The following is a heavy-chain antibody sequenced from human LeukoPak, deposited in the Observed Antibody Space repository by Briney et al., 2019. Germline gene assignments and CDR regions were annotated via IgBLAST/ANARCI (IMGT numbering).Heavy chain of an antibody. D-gene: IGHD3-22*01. J-gene: IGHJ4*02. CDR2: INHSGST. CDR1: GGSFSGYY. CDR3: ARWSSGSYYYVDY. Sequence: PSETLSLTCAVYGGSFSGYYWSWIRQPPGKGLEWIGEINHSGSTNYNPSLKSRVTMSVDTSKNQFSPKLSSVTAADTAVYYCARWSSGSYYYVDYWGQGTLVTVSS. V-gene: IGHV4-34*01.